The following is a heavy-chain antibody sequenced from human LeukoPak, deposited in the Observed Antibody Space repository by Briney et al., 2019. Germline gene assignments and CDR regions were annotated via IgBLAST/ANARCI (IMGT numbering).Heavy chain of an antibody. CDR1: GGSISSGGYY. CDR2: INHSGST. V-gene: IGHV4-30-2*01. D-gene: IGHD4-17*01. Sequence: SQTLSLTCTVSGGSISSGGYYWSWIRQPPGKGLEWIGEINHSGSTNYNPSLKSRVTISVDTSKNQFSLKLSSVTAADTAVYYCASFRGGVTTSTPYGMDVWGQGTTVTVSS. J-gene: IGHJ6*02. CDR3: ASFRGGVTTSTPYGMDV.